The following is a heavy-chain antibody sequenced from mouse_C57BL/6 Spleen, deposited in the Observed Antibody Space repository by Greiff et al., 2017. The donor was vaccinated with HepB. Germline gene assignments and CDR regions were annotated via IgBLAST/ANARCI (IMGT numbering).Heavy chain of an antibody. CDR2: ISSGSSTI. CDR1: GFTSSDYG. Sequence: EVKLVESGGGLVKPGGSLKLSCAASGFTSSDYGMHWVRQAPEKGLEWVAYISSGSSTIYYADTVKGRFTISRDNAKNTLFLQMTSLRSEDTAMYYCARRLGYAMDYWGQGTSVTVSS. J-gene: IGHJ4*01. CDR3: ARRLGYAMDY. V-gene: IGHV5-17*01. D-gene: IGHD1-2*01.